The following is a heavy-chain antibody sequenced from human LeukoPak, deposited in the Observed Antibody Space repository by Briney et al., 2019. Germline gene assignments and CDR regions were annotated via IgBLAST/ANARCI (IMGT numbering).Heavy chain of an antibody. D-gene: IGHD3-22*01. CDR1: GDSISNDY. J-gene: IGHJ4*02. CDR3: ARGGYDYDSSGYSRFDY. Sequence: SEPLTLSCSVGGDSISNDYCRWIRQPPGKGLEWGAFNYYSGSTNYNPSLQSRVTISVDTSKNQFSLKLSSVTAADTAVDYCARGGYDYDSSGYSRFDYWGQGTLVTVSS. V-gene: IGHV4-59*01. CDR2: NYYSGST.